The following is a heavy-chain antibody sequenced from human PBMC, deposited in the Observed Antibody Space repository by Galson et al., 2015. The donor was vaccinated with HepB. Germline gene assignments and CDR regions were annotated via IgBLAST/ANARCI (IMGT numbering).Heavy chain of an antibody. V-gene: IGHV1-46*01. CDR3: ARSGSYGDSDAFDI. D-gene: IGHD1-26*01. CDR1: GYTFTSYY. Sequence: SGYTFTSYYMHWVRQAPGQGLEWMGIMNPSGGSTGYAQKFQGRVTMTGDTSTSTVYMELSSLRSEDTAVYYCARSGSYGDSDAFDIWGQGTMVTVSS. J-gene: IGHJ3*02. CDR2: MNPSGGST.